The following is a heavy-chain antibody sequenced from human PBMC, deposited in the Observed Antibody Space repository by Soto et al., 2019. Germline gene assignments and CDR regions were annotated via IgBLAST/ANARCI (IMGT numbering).Heavy chain of an antibody. D-gene: IGHD2-15*01. J-gene: IGHJ6*02. CDR1: GGTFSSYA. Sequence: QVQLVQSGAEVKKPGSSVKVSCKASGGTFSSYAISWVRQAPGQGLEWMGGIIPIFGTANYAQKVQGRVTITVDESTSTAYKELCSLRSEDTAVYYCPTSNRGYCSGVSCYSSYYYYGIDGWGQGTTVTVSS. V-gene: IGHV1-69*01. CDR3: PTSNRGYCSGVSCYSSYYYYGIDG. CDR2: IIPIFGTA.